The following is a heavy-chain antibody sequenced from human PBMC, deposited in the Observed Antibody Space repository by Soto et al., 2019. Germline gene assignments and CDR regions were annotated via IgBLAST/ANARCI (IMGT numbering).Heavy chain of an antibody. Sequence: GESLKLSCKGSGYTFTNNWIGWVRQKPGKGLEWMGLIHPRDSDARYSPSFQGQVTLSADRSTSTAYLQWTSVQASDSAMYYCERQGVRSSGWLHLCGQGTKVTVYS. V-gene: IGHV5-51*01. CDR2: IHPRDSDA. CDR3: ERQGVRSSGWLHL. D-gene: IGHD3-22*01. CDR1: GYTFTNNW. J-gene: IGHJ5*02.